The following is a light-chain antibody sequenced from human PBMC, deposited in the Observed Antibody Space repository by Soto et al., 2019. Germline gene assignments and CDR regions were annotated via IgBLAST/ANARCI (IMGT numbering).Light chain of an antibody. V-gene: IGKV1-5*03. J-gene: IGKJ1*01. CDR2: KAA. CDR1: QSISSG. CDR3: QQYNSYPWT. Sequence: DIQMTQSPSTLSASVGDRVTITCRASQSISSGLAGYQQKPGKAPKLLIYKAASLESGVPSRCSGSGSGTEFTLTISSLQPDDFATYYCQQYNSYPWTFGQGTKVDIK.